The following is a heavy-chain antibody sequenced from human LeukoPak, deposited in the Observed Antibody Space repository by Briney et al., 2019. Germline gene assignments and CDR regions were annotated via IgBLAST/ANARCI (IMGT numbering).Heavy chain of an antibody. CDR1: GYTFISYG. Sequence: VKVSCKASGYTFISYGITWVRQAPGQGLEWMGWISPYTTKTNYAQSLQGRVTMTTDTSTSTAYMELRSLRSDDTAVYYCAREGGVGPTAPPDYYSYQMDVWGKGTTVAVSS. D-gene: IGHD1-26*01. V-gene: IGHV1-18*01. CDR2: ISPYTTKT. J-gene: IGHJ6*03. CDR3: AREGGVGPTAPPDYYSYQMDV.